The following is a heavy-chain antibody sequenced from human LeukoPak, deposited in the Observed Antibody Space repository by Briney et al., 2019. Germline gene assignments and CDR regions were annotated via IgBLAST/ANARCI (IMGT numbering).Heavy chain of an antibody. J-gene: IGHJ4*02. D-gene: IGHD3-10*01. CDR2: IKQDGSEK. V-gene: IGHV3-7*01. CDR3: ARDAFGESAY. CDR1: GFTFSSYA. Sequence: GGSLRLSCAASGFTFSSYAMSWVRQAPGKGLEWVANIKQDGSEKYYVDSVKGRFTISRDNAKNSLYLQMNSLRAEDTAVYFCARDAFGESAYWGQGTLVTVSS.